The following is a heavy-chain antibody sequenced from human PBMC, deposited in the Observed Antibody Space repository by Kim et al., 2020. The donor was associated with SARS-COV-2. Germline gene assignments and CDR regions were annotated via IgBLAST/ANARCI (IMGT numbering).Heavy chain of an antibody. D-gene: IGHD3-3*01. J-gene: IGHJ5*02. V-gene: IGHV1-69*04. CDR2: IIPILGIA. CDR1: GGTFSSYA. Sequence: SVKVSCKASGGTFSSYAISWVRQAPGQGLEWMGRIIPILGIANYAQKFQGRVTITADKSTSTAYMELSSLRSEDTAVYYCAGDKTEVTIFGVVTHNWFDPWGQGTLVTVSS. CDR3: AGDKTEVTIFGVVTHNWFDP.